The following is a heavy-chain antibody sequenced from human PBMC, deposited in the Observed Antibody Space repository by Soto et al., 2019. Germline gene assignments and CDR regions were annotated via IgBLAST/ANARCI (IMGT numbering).Heavy chain of an antibody. CDR2: ISWDGLAQ. V-gene: IGHV3-30*18. J-gene: IGHJ4*02. CDR1: GFTFGRYG. CDR3: AKETIQVGGPDYFDY. Sequence: GGSLRLSCEASGFTFGRYGMHWVRQAPGMGLEWVAVISWDGLAQYYGDSVRGRFTISRDNSQSTLYLQMNSLRTEDTAIYYCAKETIQVGGPDYFDYWGQGVLVTVSS. D-gene: IGHD1-1*01.